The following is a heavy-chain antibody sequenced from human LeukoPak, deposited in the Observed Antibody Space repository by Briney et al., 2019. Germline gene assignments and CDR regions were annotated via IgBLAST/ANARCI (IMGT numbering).Heavy chain of an antibody. Sequence: SVKVSCRASGGTFSSYAISWVRQAPGQGLEWMGGIIPIFGTANYAQKFQGRVTITADESTSTAYMELSSLRSEDTAVYYCARSSNGTTYYYYYYGMDVWGQGTTVTVSS. CDR3: ARSSNGTTYYYYYYGMDV. D-gene: IGHD1-1*01. V-gene: IGHV1-69*13. CDR1: GGTFSSYA. J-gene: IGHJ6*02. CDR2: IIPIFGTA.